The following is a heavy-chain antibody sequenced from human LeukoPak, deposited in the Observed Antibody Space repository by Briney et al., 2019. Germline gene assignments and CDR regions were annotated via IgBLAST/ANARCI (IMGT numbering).Heavy chain of an antibody. CDR1: DYSISNTYY. Sequence: PSETLSLTCTVSDYSISNTYYWGWIRQPPGKGLEWIGNIHHSGSAYYNPSLKSRVTLSVDTSKSQFSLRLNSVTAADTAIYYCARGVAGPGSSYYYYMDVWGKGTTVTVSS. CDR3: ARGVAGPGSSYYYYMDV. D-gene: IGHD5-12*01. V-gene: IGHV4-38-2*02. J-gene: IGHJ6*03. CDR2: IHHSGSA.